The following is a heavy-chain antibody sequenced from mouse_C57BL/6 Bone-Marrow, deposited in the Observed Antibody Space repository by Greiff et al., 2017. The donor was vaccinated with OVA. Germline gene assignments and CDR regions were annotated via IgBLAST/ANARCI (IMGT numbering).Heavy chain of an antibody. V-gene: IGHV5-12*01. Sequence: EVKVVESGGGLVQPGGSLKLSCAASGFTFSDFYMYWIRQTPEKRLEWVAYISNGGGSTYYPDTVKGRFTISRDNAKNILYLQMSRLKSEDTAMYYCARLDAMDYWGQGTSVTVSS. CDR2: ISNGGGST. CDR3: ARLDAMDY. J-gene: IGHJ4*01. CDR1: GFTFSDFY.